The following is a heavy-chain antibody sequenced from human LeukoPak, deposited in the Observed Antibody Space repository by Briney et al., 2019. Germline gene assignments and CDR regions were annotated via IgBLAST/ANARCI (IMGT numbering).Heavy chain of an antibody. J-gene: IGHJ6*04. CDR2: INHSGST. CDR1: GGSFSGYY. D-gene: IGHD6-19*01. Sequence: PSETLSLTCAVYGGSFSGYYWSWIRQPPGKGLEWIGEINHSGSTNYNPSPKSRVTISVDTSKNQFSLKLSSVTAADTAVYYCARVQISGWYGVYYYYGMDVWGKGTTVTVSS. V-gene: IGHV4-34*01. CDR3: ARVQISGWYGVYYYYGMDV.